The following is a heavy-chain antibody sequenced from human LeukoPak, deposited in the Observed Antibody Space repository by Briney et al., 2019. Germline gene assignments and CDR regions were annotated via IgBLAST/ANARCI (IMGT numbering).Heavy chain of an antibody. V-gene: IGHV3-30*02. CDR1: GFTFSSYS. CDR2: IRHDGSNK. D-gene: IGHD7-27*01. Sequence: GGSLRLSCTASGFTFSSYSMHWVRQAPGKGLEWVGFIRHDGSNKYHRDSVKGRFTISRDNSKNTLYLQMNSLRAEDTAVYYCTKVRLLGALDDALHIWGQGTMVTVSS. J-gene: IGHJ3*02. CDR3: TKVRLLGALDDALHI.